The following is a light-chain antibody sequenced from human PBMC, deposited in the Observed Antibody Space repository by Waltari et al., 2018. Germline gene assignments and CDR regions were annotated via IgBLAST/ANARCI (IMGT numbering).Light chain of an antibody. J-gene: IGLJ3*02. CDR2: DDR. CDR1: NIASKS. CDR3: QVWDSSSDHQV. V-gene: IGLV3-21*02. Sequence: SYVLTQPPSVSVAPGQTARITCGGYNIASKSVHWYQARPGQAPVLVVYDDRDRPSGIPGRFSGSNSGNTATLAISRVEAGDEADYYCQVWDSSSDHQVFGGGTKLTVL.